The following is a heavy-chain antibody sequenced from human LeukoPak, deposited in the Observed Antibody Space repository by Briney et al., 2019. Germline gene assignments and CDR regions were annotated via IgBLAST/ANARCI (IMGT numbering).Heavy chain of an antibody. CDR1: GGSISSYY. D-gene: IGHD4-17*01. Sequence: SETLSLTCTVSGGSISSYYWSWIRQPAGKGLEWIGRIYTSGSTNYNPSLKSRVTMSVDTSKNQFSLKLSSVTAADTAVYYCARQPRPSVTSDFDYWGQGTLVTVSS. J-gene: IGHJ4*02. V-gene: IGHV4-4*07. CDR2: IYTSGST. CDR3: ARQPRPSVTSDFDY.